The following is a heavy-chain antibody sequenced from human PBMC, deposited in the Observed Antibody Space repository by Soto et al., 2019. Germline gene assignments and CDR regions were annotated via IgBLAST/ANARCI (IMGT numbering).Heavy chain of an antibody. Sequence: SETLSLTCPVSGGSVSSGNYYWSWIRQPPGKGLEWIGDIYYSGSTNYNPSLKSRVIISVDTSKNQYSLKLNSVTAADTAVYYCARGRYYVHYWGQGALVTVSS. V-gene: IGHV4-61*01. CDR1: GGSVSSGNYY. CDR2: IYYSGST. CDR3: ARGRYYVHY. J-gene: IGHJ4*02.